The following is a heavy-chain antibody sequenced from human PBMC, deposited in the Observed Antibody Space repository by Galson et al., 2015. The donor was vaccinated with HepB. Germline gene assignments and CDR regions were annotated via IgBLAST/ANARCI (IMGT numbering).Heavy chain of an antibody. CDR1: GFAFDTHA. D-gene: IGHD5-18*01. CDR2: ISGNGNST. V-gene: IGHV3-23*01. Sequence: SLRLSCAASGFAFDTHAMSWVRQPPGRGLEWISGISGNGNSTFYADSVKGRFTVSRDNSNNMLYLQMNSLRAEDAGLYFCAKGYGLFDSWGQGILVTVSS. J-gene: IGHJ5*01. CDR3: AKGYGLFDS.